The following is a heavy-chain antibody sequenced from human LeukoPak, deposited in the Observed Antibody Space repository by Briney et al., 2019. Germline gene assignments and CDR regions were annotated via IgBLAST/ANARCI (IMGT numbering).Heavy chain of an antibody. Sequence: GGSLRLSCAASGFTFSSYAMSWVRQAPGKGLEWVAVISYDGSNKYYADSVKGRFTISRDNSKNTLYLQMNSLRAEDTAVYYCAKRPDSSGYYYYGMDVWGQGTTVTVSS. CDR3: AKRPDSSGYYYYGMDV. J-gene: IGHJ6*02. D-gene: IGHD3-22*01. CDR2: ISYDGSNK. CDR1: GFTFSSYA. V-gene: IGHV3-30*18.